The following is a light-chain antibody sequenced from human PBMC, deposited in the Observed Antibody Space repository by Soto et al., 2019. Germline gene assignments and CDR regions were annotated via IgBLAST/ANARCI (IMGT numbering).Light chain of an antibody. CDR3: QQYGSSST. V-gene: IGKV3-20*01. J-gene: IGKJ4*01. Sequence: EIVLTQSPGTLSLSPGERATLSCRASQSVRNNYLAWYQQKPGQAPRLLIYAASSRATGIPDRFSASGSGTDFTLTISRLESEDFAVYYCQQYGSSSTFGGGTKVDIK. CDR2: AAS. CDR1: QSVRNNY.